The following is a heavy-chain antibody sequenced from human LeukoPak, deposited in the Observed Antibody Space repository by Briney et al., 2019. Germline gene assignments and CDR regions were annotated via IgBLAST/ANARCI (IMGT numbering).Heavy chain of an antibody. Sequence: ASVKVSCKASGYTFTSYDTNWVRQATGQGLEWMGWMNPNSGNTGYAQKFQGRVTMTRNTSISTAYMELSSLRSEDTAVYYCARGRSSGWYFSYFDYWGQGTLVTVSS. V-gene: IGHV1-8*01. J-gene: IGHJ4*02. D-gene: IGHD6-19*01. CDR1: GYTFTSYD. CDR3: ARGRSSGWYFSYFDY. CDR2: MNPNSGNT.